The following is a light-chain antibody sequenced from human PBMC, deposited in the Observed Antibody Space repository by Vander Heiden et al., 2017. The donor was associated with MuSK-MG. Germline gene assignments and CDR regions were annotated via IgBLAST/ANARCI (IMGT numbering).Light chain of an antibody. J-gene: IGKJ2*01. Sequence: DIQLTQPPPYLSASVVDRVAITCPASQSISSDSNWYQQKPGEAPKLLNYAATSVKSGVPSWCSGSGSGTDFTLTISRLHPEDFATYCCQRSNSTGFTFGQGTKVEIK. CDR3: QRSNSTGFT. CDR1: QSISSD. CDR2: AAT. V-gene: IGKV1-39*01.